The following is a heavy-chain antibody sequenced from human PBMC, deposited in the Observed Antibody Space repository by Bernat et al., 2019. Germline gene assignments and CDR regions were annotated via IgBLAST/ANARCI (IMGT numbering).Heavy chain of an antibody. CDR1: GGTFSSYA. V-gene: IGHV1-69*06. D-gene: IGHD6-13*01. CDR3: ARGRLGGSSWRSYYYGMDV. J-gene: IGHJ6*02. Sequence: QVQLVQSGAEVKKPGSSVKVSCKASGGTFSSYAISWVRQAPGQGLEWMGGIIPIFGTANYAQKFQGIVTITADNSTSTAYMELSSLRSEDTAVYYCARGRLGGSSWRSYYYGMDVWGQGTTVTVSS. CDR2: IIPIFGTA.